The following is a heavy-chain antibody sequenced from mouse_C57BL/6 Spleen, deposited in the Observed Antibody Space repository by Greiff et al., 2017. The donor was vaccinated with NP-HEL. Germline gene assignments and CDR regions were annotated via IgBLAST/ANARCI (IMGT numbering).Heavy chain of an antibody. CDR2: ISSGSSTI. CDR3: ARTYDYHWYFDV. V-gene: IGHV5-17*01. D-gene: IGHD2-4*01. CDR1: GFTFSDYG. Sequence: EVKVVESGGGLVKPGGSLKLSCAASGFTFSDYGMHWVRQAPEKGLEWVAYISSGSSTIYYEDTVKGRFTISRDNAKNTLFLQMTSLRSEDTAMYYCARTYDYHWYFDVWGTGTTVTVSS. J-gene: IGHJ1*03.